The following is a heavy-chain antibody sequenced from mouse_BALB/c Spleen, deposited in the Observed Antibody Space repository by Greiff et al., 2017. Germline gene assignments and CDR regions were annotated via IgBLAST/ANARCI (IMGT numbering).Heavy chain of an antibody. Sequence: EVHLVESGGGLVKPGGSLKLSCAASGFTFSSYAMSWVRQTPEKRLEWVASISSGGSYTYYPDSVKGRFTISRDNAKNTLYLQMSSLRSEDTAMYYCARREAYYAMDYWGQGTSVTVSS. CDR2: ISSGGSYT. CDR3: ARREAYYAMDY. V-gene: IGHV5-9-3*01. CDR1: GFTFSSYA. J-gene: IGHJ4*01.